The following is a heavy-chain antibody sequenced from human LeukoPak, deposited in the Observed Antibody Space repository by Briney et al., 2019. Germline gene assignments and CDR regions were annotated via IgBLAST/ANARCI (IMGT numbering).Heavy chain of an antibody. CDR2: IYYSGST. V-gene: IGHV4-31*03. Sequence: SETLSLTCTVSGGSISSGGYYWSWIRQHPGKGLEWIGYIYYSGSTYYNPSLKSRVTISVDTSKNQFSLKLSSVTAADTAVYYCATYSMIVVVISGLGHFDYWGQGTLVTVSS. D-gene: IGHD3-22*01. CDR3: ATYSMIVVVISGLGHFDY. CDR1: GGSISSGGYY. J-gene: IGHJ4*02.